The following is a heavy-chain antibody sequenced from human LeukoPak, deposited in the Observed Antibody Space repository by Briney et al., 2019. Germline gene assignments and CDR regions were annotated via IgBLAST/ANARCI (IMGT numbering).Heavy chain of an antibody. CDR3: AKGPQGD. Sequence: GVSLSLSCAASGFTFSNYAMNWVRQAPGKGLEWVSAIDSGGGTYYADSVKGRFTISRDNSKNTLYLQLNSLRAEDTAVYYCAKGPQGDWGQGALVTVSS. J-gene: IGHJ4*02. CDR1: GFTFSNYA. V-gene: IGHV3-23*01. CDR2: IDSGGGT. D-gene: IGHD3-16*01.